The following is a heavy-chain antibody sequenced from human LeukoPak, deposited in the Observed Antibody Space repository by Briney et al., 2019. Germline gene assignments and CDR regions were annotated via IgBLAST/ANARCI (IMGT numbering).Heavy chain of an antibody. V-gene: IGHV4-59*01. Sequence: SSETLSLTCTVSGGSISSYYWSWIRQPPGKGLEWIGYIYYSGSTNYNSSLKSRVTISVDTSKNQFSLKLSSVTAADTAVYYCARELHSSGYSYFDYWGQGTLVTVSS. CDR2: IYYSGST. D-gene: IGHD3-22*01. J-gene: IGHJ4*02. CDR3: ARELHSSGYSYFDY. CDR1: GGSISSYY.